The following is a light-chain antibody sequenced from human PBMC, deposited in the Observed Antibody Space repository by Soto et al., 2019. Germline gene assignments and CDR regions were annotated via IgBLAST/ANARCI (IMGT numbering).Light chain of an antibody. CDR1: QSISLW. CDR2: KAS. Sequence: DIQMTQSPSTLSASAGDRVTITCRASQSISLWLAWYQQKPGKAPKLLIYKASSLHSGVPSRFSGSGSGTEFTLTISSLQPDDFATYYCQHYNSYSATFGQGTKVDIK. CDR3: QHYNSYSAT. V-gene: IGKV1-5*03. J-gene: IGKJ1*01.